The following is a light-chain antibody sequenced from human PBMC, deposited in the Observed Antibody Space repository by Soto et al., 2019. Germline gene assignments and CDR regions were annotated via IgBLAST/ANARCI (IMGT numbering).Light chain of an antibody. V-gene: IGKV3-20*01. J-gene: IGKJ4*01. CDR1: QTFSSTS. CDR2: GAS. CDR3: QQYGSSPLT. Sequence: EIVLTQSPGTLSLSPGERATLSCRASQTFSSTSLAWHQQKPGQAPRLLIYGASSRATGIPDRFSGSGSGTDFTLTISRLEPEDFAVYYCQQYGSSPLTFGGGTKVDIK.